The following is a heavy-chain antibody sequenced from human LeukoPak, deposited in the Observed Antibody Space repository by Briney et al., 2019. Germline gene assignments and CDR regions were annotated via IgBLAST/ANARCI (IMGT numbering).Heavy chain of an antibody. J-gene: IGHJ4*02. D-gene: IGHD2-2*02. Sequence: PSETLSLTCTVSGYSLSSGYYWGWIRQPPGKGLEWIGIIYHSGSTYYNPSLKSRVTISVDTSKNQFSLKLSSVTAADTAVYYCASIPAAIYYWGQGTLVTVSS. CDR2: IYHSGST. V-gene: IGHV4-38-2*02. CDR1: GYSLSSGYY. CDR3: ASIPAAIYY.